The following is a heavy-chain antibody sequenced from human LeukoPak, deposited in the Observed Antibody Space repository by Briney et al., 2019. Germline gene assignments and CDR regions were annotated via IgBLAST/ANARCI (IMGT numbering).Heavy chain of an antibody. CDR2: FDPEDDER. D-gene: IGHD3-22*01. J-gene: IGHJ4*02. V-gene: IGHV1-24*01. Sequence: ASVKVSCKVSGYTLSELSMHWVRQAPGKGLEWMGGFDPEDDERVYAQKFQGRVTMTEDTSTDTAYMELSSLRSEDTAIYYCASELRSGYFDYWGQGTLVTVSS. CDR1: GYTLSELS. CDR3: ASELRSGYFDY.